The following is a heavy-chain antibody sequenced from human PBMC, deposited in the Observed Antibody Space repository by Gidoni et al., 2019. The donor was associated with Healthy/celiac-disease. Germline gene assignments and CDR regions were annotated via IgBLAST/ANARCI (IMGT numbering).Heavy chain of an antibody. J-gene: IGHJ4*02. V-gene: IGHV3-23*01. CDR1: GFTFSSYA. CDR2: ISGSGGST. CDR3: AKASELRYFDWFSAGSVFDY. D-gene: IGHD3-9*01. Sequence: EVQLLESGGGLVQPGGSLRLSCAASGFTFSSYAMRWVRQAPGKGLGWVSAISGSGGSTYYADSVKGRFTISRDNSKNTLYLQMNSLRAEDTAVYYCAKASELRYFDWFSAGSVFDYWGQGTLVTVSS.